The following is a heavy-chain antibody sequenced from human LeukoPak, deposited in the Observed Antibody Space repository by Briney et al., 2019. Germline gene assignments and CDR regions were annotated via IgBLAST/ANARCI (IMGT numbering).Heavy chain of an antibody. V-gene: IGHV3-21*05. J-gene: IGHJ4*02. Sequence: PGGSLRLSCAGSGFTFSGYSMSWVRQAPGKGLEWVSYISSSSTYTDYADSVKGRFTISRDNAKNSLFLQMNSLRAEDTAMYYCARETYGRFDYWGQGTLVTVSS. D-gene: IGHD4-17*01. CDR1: GFTFSGYS. CDR3: ARETYGRFDY. CDR2: ISSSSTYT.